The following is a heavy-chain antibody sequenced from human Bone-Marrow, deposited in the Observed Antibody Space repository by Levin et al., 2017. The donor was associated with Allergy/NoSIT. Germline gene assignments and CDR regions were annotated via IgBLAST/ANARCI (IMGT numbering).Heavy chain of an antibody. V-gene: IGHV3-30*18. J-gene: IGHJ6*02. Sequence: GESLKISCAASGFTFSSYGMHWVRQAPGKGLEWVAVISYDGSNKYYADSVKGRFTISRDNSKNTLYLQMNSLRAEDTAVYYCAKDTEVVPAANYGMDVWGQGTTVTVSS. D-gene: IGHD2-2*01. CDR3: AKDTEVVPAANYGMDV. CDR2: ISYDGSNK. CDR1: GFTFSSYG.